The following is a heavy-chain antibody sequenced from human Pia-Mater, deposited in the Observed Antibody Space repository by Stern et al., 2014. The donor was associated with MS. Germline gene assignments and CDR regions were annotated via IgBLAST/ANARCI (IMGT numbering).Heavy chain of an antibody. CDR1: GFTFSSYS. CDR2: ISSSSSYI. D-gene: IGHD3-22*01. V-gene: IGHV3-21*01. J-gene: IGHJ4*02. CDR3: ARDSYDSSGYSTHFDY. Sequence: EVQLVESGGGLVKPGGSLRLSCAASGFTFSSYSMNWVRQAQGKGLEWVSSISSSSSYIYYADSVKGRFTISRDNAKNSLYLQMNSLRAEDTAVYYCARDSYDSSGYSTHFDYWGQGTLVTVSS.